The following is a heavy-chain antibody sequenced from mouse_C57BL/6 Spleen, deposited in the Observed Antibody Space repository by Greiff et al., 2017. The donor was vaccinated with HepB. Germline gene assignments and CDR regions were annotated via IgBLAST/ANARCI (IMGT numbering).Heavy chain of an antibody. J-gene: IGHJ1*03. CDR1: GFPITSGYY. CDR3: AGAPDSWYFDV. V-gene: IGHV12-3*01. Sequence: QVQLKESGPGLVKPSQSLFLTCSITGFPITSGYYWIWIRQSPGKPLEWMGYITHSGETFYNPSLQSPISITRETSKNQFFLQLNSVTTEDTAMYYCAGAPDSWYFDVWGTGTTVTVSS. CDR2: ITHSGET.